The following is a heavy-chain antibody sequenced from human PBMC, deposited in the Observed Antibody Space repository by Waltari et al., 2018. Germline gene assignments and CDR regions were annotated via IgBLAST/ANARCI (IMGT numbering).Heavy chain of an antibody. J-gene: IGHJ4*02. D-gene: IGHD1-1*01. CDR2: IYHSGST. CDR1: GYSISSGYY. CDR3: ARGLEPHYFDY. V-gene: IGHV4-38-2*01. Sequence: QVQLQESGPGLVKPSETLSLTCAVSGYSISSGYYWGWIRQPPGKGLEWIGSIYHSGSTSYNPSLKSRVTISVDTSKNQFSLKLSSVTAADTAVYYCARGLEPHYFDYWGQGTLVIVSS.